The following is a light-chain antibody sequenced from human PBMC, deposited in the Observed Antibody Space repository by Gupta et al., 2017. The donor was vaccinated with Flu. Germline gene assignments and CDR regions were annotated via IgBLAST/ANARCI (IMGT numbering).Light chain of an antibody. CDR2: GPA. V-gene: IGKV3-20*01. CDR3: QHYGVSSWT. Sequence: EFVLTQSPVTLTLSPGERATLSLRASQSVSRSNLAWYQQKPGQAPRLLIYGPASRATGTPDRFSRSGTGTDFTIILSKLELEDFAMYYCQHYGVSSWTFGQGTKVEIK. CDR1: QSVSRSN. J-gene: IGKJ1*01.